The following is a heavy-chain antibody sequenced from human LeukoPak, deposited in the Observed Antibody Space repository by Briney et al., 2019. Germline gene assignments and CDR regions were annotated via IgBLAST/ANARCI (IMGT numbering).Heavy chain of an antibody. CDR3: ARAPPGVGAGFDY. V-gene: IGHV4-31*03. Sequence: SQTLSLTCTVSGGSISSGGYHWSWIRQHPGKGLEWIGYIYYSGSTYYNPSLKSRVTISVDTSKNQFSLKLSSVTAADTAVYYCARAPPGVGAGFDYWGQGTLVTVSS. D-gene: IGHD1-26*01. CDR1: GGSISSGGYH. J-gene: IGHJ4*02. CDR2: IYYSGST.